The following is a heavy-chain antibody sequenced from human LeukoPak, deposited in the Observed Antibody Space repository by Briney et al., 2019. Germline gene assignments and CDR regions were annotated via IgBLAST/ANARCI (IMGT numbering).Heavy chain of an antibody. CDR2: IYTSGST. CDR3: ARGRRPPDTAMVYYYYYYMDV. V-gene: IGHV4-4*07. Sequence: DPSETLSLTCTVPGDSISSYYWSWIRQPAGKGLEWIGRIYTSGSTNYNPSLKSRVSMSVDTSKNQFSLKLSSVTAADTAVYYCARGRRPPDTAMVYYYYYYMDVWGKGTTVTVSS. J-gene: IGHJ6*03. CDR1: GDSISSYY. D-gene: IGHD5-18*01.